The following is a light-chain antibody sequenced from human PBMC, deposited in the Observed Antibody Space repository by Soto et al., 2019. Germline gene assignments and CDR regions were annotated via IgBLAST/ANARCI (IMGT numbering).Light chain of an antibody. CDR1: SSGVWNYNR. CDR3: CSYAGSGTYV. V-gene: IGLV2-23*02. CDR2: EVN. Sequence: LTQPASVSGSPGQSITISCTGSSSGVWNYNRVSWFQQHPGKAPNLIIYEVNKWPSGVSNRFSGSKSGNTASLTVSWLQAEDEADYYCCSYAGSGTYVFGTGTKVTV. J-gene: IGLJ1*01.